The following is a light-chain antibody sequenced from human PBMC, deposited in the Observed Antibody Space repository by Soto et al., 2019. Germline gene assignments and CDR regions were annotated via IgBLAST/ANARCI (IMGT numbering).Light chain of an antibody. Sequence: QSVLTQPPSVSGAPGQRVTISCTGSSSNIGAGYDVHWYQQLPGTAPKLLIYGNSNRPSGVPDRFSGSKSGTSASLAITGLQAEDEADYYCSSYTSDSSYVFGSGTKVTVL. J-gene: IGLJ1*01. CDR3: SSYTSDSSYV. CDR1: SSNIGAGYD. CDR2: GNS. V-gene: IGLV1-40*01.